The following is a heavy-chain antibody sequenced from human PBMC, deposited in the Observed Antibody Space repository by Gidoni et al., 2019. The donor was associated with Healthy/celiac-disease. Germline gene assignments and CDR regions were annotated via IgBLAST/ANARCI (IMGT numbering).Heavy chain of an antibody. CDR3: AGVVGATTYDAFDI. CDR1: GFPFSSYA. J-gene: IGHJ3*02. V-gene: IGHV3-30-3*01. D-gene: IGHD1-26*01. Sequence: QVQLVESGGGVVQPGRSLRLSCAASGFPFSSYAMHWVRQAPGKGLEWVAVISYDGSNKYYADSVKGRFTISRDNSKNTLYLQMNSLRAEDTAVYYCAGVVGATTYDAFDIWGQGTMVTVSS. CDR2: ISYDGSNK.